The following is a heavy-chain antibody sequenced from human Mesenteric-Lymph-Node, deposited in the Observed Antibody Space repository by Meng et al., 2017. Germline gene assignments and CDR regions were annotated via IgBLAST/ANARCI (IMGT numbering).Heavy chain of an antibody. D-gene: IGHD5-18*01. V-gene: IGHV3-48*03. J-gene: IGHJ4*02. CDR2: ISSSGSTI. CDR3: ARAPDTAMVGIDY. CDR1: GFTFSSYE. Sequence: GGSLRLSCAASGFTFSSYEMNWVRQAPGKGLEWVSYISSSGSTIYYADSVKGRFTISRDNAKNSLYLQMNSLRAEDTAVYYCARAPDTAMVGIDYWGQGTLVTVSS.